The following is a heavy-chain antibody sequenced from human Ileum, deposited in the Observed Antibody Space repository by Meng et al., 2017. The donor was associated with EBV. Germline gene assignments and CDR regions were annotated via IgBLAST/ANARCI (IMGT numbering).Heavy chain of an antibody. CDR2: VSYGGSDK. CDR1: GFTFGYYA. J-gene: IGHJ4*02. V-gene: IGHV3-30*04. D-gene: IGHD1-14*01. Sequence: QVQLVGCGGGVVHPGRSRRLSCAALGFTFGYYAMHWVRQAPGKGLEWVALVSYGGSDKLYADSVKGRFTIYRDNSDNTLFLQMNSLKPEDTAVYYCAKERRGFYAEHWGQGTLVTVSS. CDR3: AKERRGFYAEH.